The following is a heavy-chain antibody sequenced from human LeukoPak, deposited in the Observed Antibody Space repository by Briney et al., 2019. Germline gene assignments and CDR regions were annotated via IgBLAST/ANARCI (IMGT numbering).Heavy chain of an antibody. CDR2: IRSKAYGGTT. CDR3: TRVRIVVVVAATPVWDY. J-gene: IGHJ4*02. Sequence: PGGSLRLSCTASGFTFGDYAMSWVRQAPGKGLEWVGFIRSKAYGGTTEYAASVKGGFTISRDDSKSIAYLQMNSLKTEDTAVYYCTRVRIVVVVAATPVWDYWGQGTLVTVSS. CDR1: GFTFGDYA. D-gene: IGHD2-15*01. V-gene: IGHV3-49*04.